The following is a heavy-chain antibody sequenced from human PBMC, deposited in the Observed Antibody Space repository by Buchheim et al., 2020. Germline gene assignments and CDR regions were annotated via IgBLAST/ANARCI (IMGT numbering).Heavy chain of an antibody. CDR1: GFTFSSYA. Sequence: QEQLVESGGGVVQPGRSLRLSCAASGFTFSSYAMHWVRQAPGKGLEWVGVISYDGSKKYYGDSVEGRFTISRDNFKNTMYLEMNSLRVDDTAVYYCTRSSHGGSFLGAAFDIWGQGT. V-gene: IGHV3-30*04. CDR3: TRSSHGGSFLGAAFDI. J-gene: IGHJ3*02. CDR2: ISYDGSKK. D-gene: IGHD1-26*01.